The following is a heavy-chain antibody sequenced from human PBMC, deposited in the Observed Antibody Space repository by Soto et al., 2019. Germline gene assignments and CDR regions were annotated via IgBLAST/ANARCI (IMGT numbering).Heavy chain of an antibody. D-gene: IGHD5-12*01. CDR2: IIPIFGTA. J-gene: IGHJ6*02. Sequence: SVKVSCKASGGTFSSYAISWVRQAPGQGLEWMGGIIPIFGTANYAQKFQGRVTMTRDTSTSTVYMELSSLRSEDTAVYYCARGDYSGYDYYYYYYGMDVWGQGTTVTVSS. V-gene: IGHV1-69*05. CDR1: GGTFSSYA. CDR3: ARGDYSGYDYYYYYYGMDV.